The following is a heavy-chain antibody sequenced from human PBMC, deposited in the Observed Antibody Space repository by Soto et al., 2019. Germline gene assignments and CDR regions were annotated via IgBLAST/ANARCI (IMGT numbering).Heavy chain of an antibody. CDR2: IYTSGST. Sequence: PSETLSLTWTFSGGSISSYYWSWIRQPAGKGLEWIGRIYTSGSTNYNPSLKSRVTMSVDTSKNQFSLKLSSVTAADTAVYYCARDSTAMDSYYYYYGMDVWGQGTTVTVSS. D-gene: IGHD5-18*01. CDR1: GGSISSYY. CDR3: ARDSTAMDSYYYYYGMDV. J-gene: IGHJ6*02. V-gene: IGHV4-4*07.